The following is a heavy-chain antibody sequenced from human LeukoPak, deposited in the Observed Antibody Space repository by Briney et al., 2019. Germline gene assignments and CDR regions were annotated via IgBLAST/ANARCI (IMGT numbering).Heavy chain of an antibody. V-gene: IGHV4-4*07. CDR1: GGSINSFY. CDR3: ARWSSSWYGFDP. J-gene: IGHJ5*02. D-gene: IGHD6-13*01. Sequence: SETLSLICTVSGGSINSFYWTWIRQPAGKGLEWIGRIYSSGSTNFNPSLKSRVTMSVGTSKNQFSLRLSSVTAADTAAYFCARWSSSWYGFDPWGQGTLVTVSS. CDR2: IYSSGST.